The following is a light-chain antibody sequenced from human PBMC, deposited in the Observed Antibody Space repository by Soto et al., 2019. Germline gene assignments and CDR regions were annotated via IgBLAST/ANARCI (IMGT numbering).Light chain of an antibody. CDR1: QSISSW. Sequence: DIQMTQSPSTLSASVGDRVTITCRASQSISSWLAWYQQKPGKAPKLLIYQASSLQSGVPSRFSGSGSGTEFTLTISSLQPDDFATYYCQQYNSMQGTFGQGTKLESK. V-gene: IGKV1-5*03. CDR3: QQYNSMQGT. CDR2: QAS. J-gene: IGKJ2*02.